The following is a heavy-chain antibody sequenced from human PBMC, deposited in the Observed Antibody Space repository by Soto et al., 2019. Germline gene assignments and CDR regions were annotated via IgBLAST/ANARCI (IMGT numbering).Heavy chain of an antibody. D-gene: IGHD3-22*01. Sequence: QVQLVESGGGVVQPGRSLRLSCAASGFTFSSYGMHWVRQAPGKGLEWVAVIWYDGSNKYYADSVKGRFTISRDNSKNTLYLQMNSPRAEDTAVYYCARERYYYDSSGYYRTYFDYWGQGTLVTVSS. CDR1: GFTFSSYG. V-gene: IGHV3-33*01. CDR2: IWYDGSNK. CDR3: ARERYYYDSSGYYRTYFDY. J-gene: IGHJ4*02.